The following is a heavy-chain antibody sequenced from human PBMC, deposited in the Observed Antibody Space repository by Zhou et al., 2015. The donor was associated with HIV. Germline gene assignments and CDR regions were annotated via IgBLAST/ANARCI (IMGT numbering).Heavy chain of an antibody. Sequence: QVQLVQSGAEVKKPGSSVKVSCKASGGTFSSYAISWVRQAPGQGLEWMGEIIPKYGTTNRAQKFQDRLSMTADESTNTAHMQLTSLTDDDTAVYFCARSRFLEVGHKHYMDVWGKGTTVIVSS. V-gene: IGHV1-69*01. J-gene: IGHJ6*03. CDR3: ARSRFLEVGHKHYMDV. CDR2: IIPKYGTT. D-gene: IGHD3-3*01. CDR1: GGTFSSYA.